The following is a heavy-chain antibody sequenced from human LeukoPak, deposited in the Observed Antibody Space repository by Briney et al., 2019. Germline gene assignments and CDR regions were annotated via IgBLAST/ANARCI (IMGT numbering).Heavy chain of an antibody. Sequence: SVKVSCKASGGTFSSYAISWVRQAPGQGLEWMGGIIPIFGTANYAQKFQGRVTITADESTSTAYMELSSLRSEDTAVYYCARDNSLRDTAWWFDPWGQGTLVTVSS. CDR2: IIPIFGTA. V-gene: IGHV1-69*13. CDR3: ARDNSLRDTAWWFDP. J-gene: IGHJ5*02. D-gene: IGHD5-24*01. CDR1: GGTFSSYA.